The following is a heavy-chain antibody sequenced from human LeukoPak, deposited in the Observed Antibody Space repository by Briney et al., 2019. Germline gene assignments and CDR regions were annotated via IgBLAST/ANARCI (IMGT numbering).Heavy chain of an antibody. V-gene: IGHV3-23*01. CDR1: GFTSSSYA. Sequence: GGSLRLSCAASGFTSSSYAMSWVRQAPGKGLEWVSAISGSGGSTYYADSVKGRFTISRDNSKNTLYLQMNSLRAEDTAVYYCAKDLSSGYYYACDYWGQGTLVTVSS. CDR2: ISGSGGST. D-gene: IGHD3-22*01. CDR3: AKDLSSGYYYACDY. J-gene: IGHJ4*02.